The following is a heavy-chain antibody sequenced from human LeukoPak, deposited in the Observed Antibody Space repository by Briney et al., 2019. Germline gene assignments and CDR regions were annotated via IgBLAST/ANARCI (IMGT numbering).Heavy chain of an antibody. V-gene: IGHV4/OR15-8*02. J-gene: IGHJ4*02. D-gene: IGHD3-10*01. CDR1: GVSISSGNW. CDR3: ATRDQSRTFMVPLDS. CDR2: THRSGDT. Sequence: SETLSLTCAVYGVSISSGNWWTWVRQPPGKGLEWIGETHRSGDTKYNPSLNSRVTISMDDSKNQLSLNLISVTAADTAMYYCATRDQSRTFMVPLDSWGQGTLVTVSS.